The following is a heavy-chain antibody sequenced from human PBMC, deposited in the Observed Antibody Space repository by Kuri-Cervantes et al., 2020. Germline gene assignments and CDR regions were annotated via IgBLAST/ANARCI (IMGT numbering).Heavy chain of an antibody. V-gene: IGHV3-7*01. Sequence: ETLSLTCAASGFTFSSYWMSWVRQAPGKGLEWVANIKQDGSEKYYVDSVKGRFTISRDNAKNSLYLQMNSLRAEDTAVYYCARNYGYDYWGQGTLVTVSS. CDR1: GFTFSSYW. CDR3: ARNYGYDY. CDR2: IKQDGSEK. D-gene: IGHD3-10*01. J-gene: IGHJ4*02.